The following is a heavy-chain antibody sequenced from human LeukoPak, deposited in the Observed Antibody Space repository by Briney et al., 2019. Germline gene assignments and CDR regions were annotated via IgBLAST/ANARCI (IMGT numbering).Heavy chain of an antibody. Sequence: GASVKVSCKASGYTFTSYYMHWVRQAPGQGLEWMGIINPSGGSTSYAQKFQGRVTMTRDTSTSTVYMELSSLRSEDTAVYYCAGAGVTGTTRDAFDIWGQGTMVTVSS. J-gene: IGHJ3*02. V-gene: IGHV1-46*01. CDR1: GYTFTSYY. CDR2: INPSGGST. CDR3: AGAGVTGTTRDAFDI. D-gene: IGHD1-7*01.